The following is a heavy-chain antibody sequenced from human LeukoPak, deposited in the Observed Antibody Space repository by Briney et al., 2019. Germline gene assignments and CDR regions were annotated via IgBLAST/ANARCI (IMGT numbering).Heavy chain of an antibody. CDR1: GFKFSSYR. V-gene: IGHV3-21*01. J-gene: IGHJ4*02. CDR3: ARERFHGPGAPRYDL. CDR2: ISTSSSYI. Sequence: GGSLRLSCAVSGFKFSSYRMNWVRQAPGKGLEWVSFISTSSSYIYYADSVKGRFTISRDNAKNSLYLQMNSLRAEDTAVYYCARERFHGPGAPRYDLWGQGTQVTVSS. D-gene: IGHD3-10*01.